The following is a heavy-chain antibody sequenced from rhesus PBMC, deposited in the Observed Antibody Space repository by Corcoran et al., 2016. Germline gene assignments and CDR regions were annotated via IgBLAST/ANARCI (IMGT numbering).Heavy chain of an antibody. J-gene: IGHJ4*01. CDR2: INRGRGKT. CDR1: GFTFSSYG. Sequence: EVQLVETGGGLVQPGGSLKLSCAASGFTFSSYGLSWVRQAPGKGLEWVSSINRGRGKTYYAESEKGRFTISRDNSKNTLSLQMNSLRAEDTAVYYCAKDRGYSGYNNHFDYWGQGVLVTVSS. CDR3: AKDRGYSGYNNHFDY. V-gene: IGHV3S5*01. D-gene: IGHD5-30*01.